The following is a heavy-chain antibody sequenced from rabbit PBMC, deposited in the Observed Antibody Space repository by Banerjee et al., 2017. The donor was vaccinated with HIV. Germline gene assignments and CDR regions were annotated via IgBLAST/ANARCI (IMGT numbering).Heavy chain of an antibody. D-gene: IGHD6-1*01. Sequence: QSLEESGGDLVKPGASLTLTCTASGFSFSSDIYMCWVRQAPGKGLEWIACIYGGRYDNTWYASWAKGRFTVSKTSSTTVTLQMTSLTAADTATYFCARDYGGYGYAGYFNLWGPGTLVTVS. V-gene: IGHV1S40*01. CDR3: ARDYGGYGYAGYFNL. CDR1: GFSFSSDIY. CDR2: IYGGRYDNT. J-gene: IGHJ4*01.